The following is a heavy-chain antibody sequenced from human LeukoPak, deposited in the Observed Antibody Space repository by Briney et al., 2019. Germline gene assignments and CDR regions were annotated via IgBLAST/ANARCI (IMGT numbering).Heavy chain of an antibody. CDR3: ARGVEPLAANTLAY. CDR2: LYSDGNT. D-gene: IGHD1-14*01. CDR1: GFTVITND. V-gene: IGHV3-53*01. Sequence: GGSLRLSCAASGFTVITNDMTWVRQAPGKGLEWVPVLYSDGNTKYADSVQGRFTISRDNSKNTLYLEMNSLSPDDTAVYYCARGVEPLAANTLAYWGQGTLVTVSS. J-gene: IGHJ4*02.